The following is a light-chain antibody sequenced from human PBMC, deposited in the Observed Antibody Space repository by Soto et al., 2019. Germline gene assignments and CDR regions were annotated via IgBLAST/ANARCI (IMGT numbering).Light chain of an antibody. Sequence: QSALTQPRSVSGSPRQSVTISCTGTSSDDGGYNYVSWYQQHPGEAPKVMIYDVSERPSGVPDRFSGSKSGNTASLTISGLQAEDEADYYCCSYAGRYTWVFGGGTKLTVL. J-gene: IGLJ3*02. CDR3: CSYAGRYTWV. CDR2: DVS. V-gene: IGLV2-11*01. CDR1: SSDDGGYNY.